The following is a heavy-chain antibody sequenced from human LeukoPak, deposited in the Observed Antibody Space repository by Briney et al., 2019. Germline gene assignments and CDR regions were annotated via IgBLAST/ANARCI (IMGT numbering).Heavy chain of an antibody. CDR1: GGSISRSSYY. CDR3: ARVGSWNFDL. J-gene: IGHJ2*01. Sequence: SETLSLTCTVSGGSISRSSYYWGWIRQPPGKGLEWIGSFYCSGNTNYNPSLKSRVTISVDTSNNQFSLRLSSVTASDTAVYYCARVGSWNFDLWGRGTLVTVSS. CDR2: FYCSGNT. V-gene: IGHV4-39*07. D-gene: IGHD1-26*01.